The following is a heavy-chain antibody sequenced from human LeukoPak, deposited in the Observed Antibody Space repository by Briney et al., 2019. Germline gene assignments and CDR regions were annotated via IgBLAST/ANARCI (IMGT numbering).Heavy chain of an antibody. CDR2: VFYSGVT. CDR3: ARNNVDVVGARIYDYYGLDV. J-gene: IGHJ6*02. V-gene: IGHV4-59*01. D-gene: IGHD2-2*03. CDR1: GDSLSLYY. Sequence: PPETLSLTCSVSGDSLSLYYWSWLRQTPGKGLEWIGYVFYSGVTYYNPSLKSRVTISVNSSENQFSLKLRSVTPADTAIYFCARNNVDVVGARIYDYYGLDVWGRGTTVTVS.